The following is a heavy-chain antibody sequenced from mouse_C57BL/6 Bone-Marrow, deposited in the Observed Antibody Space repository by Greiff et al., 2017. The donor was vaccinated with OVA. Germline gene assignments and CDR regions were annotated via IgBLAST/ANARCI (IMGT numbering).Heavy chain of an antibody. CDR3: ARYAGDYSMDY. J-gene: IGHJ4*01. CDR1: GYTFTSYW. CDR2: IAPNSGGT. D-gene: IGHD1-1*02. V-gene: IGHV1-72*01. Sequence: QVQLKQPGAELVKPGASVKLSCKASGYTFTSYWMHWVKQRPGRGLEWIGRIAPNSGGTRYNEKFKGKATLTVDNPSSTAYMQLSSLTSEDSAVYYCARYAGDYSMDYWGQGTSVTVSA.